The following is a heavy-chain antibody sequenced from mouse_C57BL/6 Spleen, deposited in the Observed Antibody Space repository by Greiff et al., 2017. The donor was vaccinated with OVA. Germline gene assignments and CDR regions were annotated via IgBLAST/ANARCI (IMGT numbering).Heavy chain of an antibody. D-gene: IGHD2-3*01. V-gene: IGHV3-6*01. Sequence: EVKLMESGPGLVKPSQSLSLTCSVTGYSITSGYFWNWNRQFPGNILEWMGYISYDGSANYNPSLKNRISITRDTSKNQFFLKLNSLTTEDTATYYCAREEYDPYYFDYWGQGTTLTVSS. CDR2: ISYDGSA. J-gene: IGHJ2*01. CDR3: AREEYDPYYFDY. CDR1: GYSITSGYF.